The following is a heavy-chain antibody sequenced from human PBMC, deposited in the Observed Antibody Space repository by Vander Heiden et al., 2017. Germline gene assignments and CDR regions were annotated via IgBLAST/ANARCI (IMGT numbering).Heavy chain of an antibody. J-gene: IGHJ3*02. CDR1: GYSFTSYW. Sequence: EVQLVQSGAEVKKPGESLKISCKGSGYSFTSYWIGWVRQMPGKGLEWMGIIYPGDSDTRYSPSFQGQVTISADKSISTAYLQWSSLKASDTAMYYCARLPPYGDYVLGAFDIWGQGTMVTVSS. V-gene: IGHV5-51*01. CDR2: IYPGDSDT. CDR3: ARLPPYGDYVLGAFDI. D-gene: IGHD4-17*01.